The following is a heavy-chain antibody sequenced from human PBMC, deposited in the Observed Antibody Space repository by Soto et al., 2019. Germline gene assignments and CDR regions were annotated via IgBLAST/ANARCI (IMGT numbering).Heavy chain of an antibody. V-gene: IGHV1-2*04. CDR3: XXXXXXXXXTLDYYYFYMDV. CDR2: INPNSGAT. CDR1: GDTFSDYY. J-gene: IGHJ6*03. Sequence: QVQLVQSGAEVRKPGASVTVSCRTSGDTFSDYYIHWVRQAPGXGLEWMGWINPNSGATNYAQKFRGWVTMTRDTSXXXXXXXXXXXXXXXXXXXXXXXXXXXXXXTLDYYYFYMDVWGTGTTVTVSS.